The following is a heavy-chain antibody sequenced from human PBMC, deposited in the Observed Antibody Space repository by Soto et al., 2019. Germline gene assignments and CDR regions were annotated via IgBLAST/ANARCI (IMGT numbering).Heavy chain of an antibody. CDR3: ARAGRGAARRDYYYGMDV. CDR2: IIPIFGTA. J-gene: IGHJ6*02. CDR1: GGTFSSYA. D-gene: IGHD6-6*01. Sequence: SVKVSCKASGGTFSSYAISWVRQAPGQGLEWMGGIIPIFGTANYAQKFQGRVTITADESTSTAHMELSSLRSEDTAVYYCARAGRGAARRDYYYGMDVWGQGTTVTVS. V-gene: IGHV1-69*13.